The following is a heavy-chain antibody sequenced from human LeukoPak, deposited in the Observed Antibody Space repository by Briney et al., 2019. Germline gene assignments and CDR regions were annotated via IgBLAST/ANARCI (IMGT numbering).Heavy chain of an antibody. V-gene: IGHV4-39*07. CDR2: IYYSGST. CDR1: GGSISSSSYY. Sequence: PSETLSLTCTVSGGSISSSSYYWGWIRQPPGKGLEWIGSIYYSGSTYYNPSLKSRVTMSVDTSKNQFSLKLSSVTAADTAVYYCARASNGSFKLFDYWGQGTLVTVSS. J-gene: IGHJ4*02. CDR3: ARASNGSFKLFDY. D-gene: IGHD1-26*01.